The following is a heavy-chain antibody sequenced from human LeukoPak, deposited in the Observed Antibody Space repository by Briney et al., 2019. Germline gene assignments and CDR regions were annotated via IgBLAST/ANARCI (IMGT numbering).Heavy chain of an antibody. V-gene: IGHV3-20*04. CDR1: GFTFDVYA. CDR3: ATDPPYAILTGYQYYFDY. J-gene: IGHJ4*02. D-gene: IGHD3-9*01. Sequence: GGSLRLSCAASGFTFDVYAMTWVRQAPANGLESVSSITWHCGRTTYADSVKGRFTISRDNAKNSLYLQMNSLKHENTAVYYCATDPPYAILTGYQYYFDYWGQGTLVTVSS. CDR2: ITWHCGRT.